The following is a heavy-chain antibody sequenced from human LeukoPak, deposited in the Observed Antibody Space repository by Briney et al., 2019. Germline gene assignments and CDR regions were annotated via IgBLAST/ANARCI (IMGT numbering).Heavy chain of an antibody. D-gene: IGHD3-22*01. CDR2: ISGSGGST. Sequence: GGSLRLSCAASGFTFSSYAMSWVCQAPGKGLEWVSAISGSGGSTYYADSVKGRFTISRDNSKNTLYLQMNSLRAEDTAVYYCARPKYYDSSGYCPLFDYWGQRTLATVPS. J-gene: IGHJ4*02. V-gene: IGHV3-23*01. CDR3: ARPKYYDSSGYCPLFDY. CDR1: GFTFSSYA.